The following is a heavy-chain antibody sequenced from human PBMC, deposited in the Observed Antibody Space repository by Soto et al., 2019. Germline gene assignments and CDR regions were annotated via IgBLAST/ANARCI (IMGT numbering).Heavy chain of an antibody. V-gene: IGHV1-18*04. Sequence: GXSVKVSCKTSGYMFPSYGISWVRQAPGQGLEWMGWISTYNGNTKYAQGLRGRVTMTTDTSTTTAYMELRSLRSDDTAVYYCTRSTTVGTPPSDHWGQVRLVTVSS. D-gene: IGHD1-1*01. CDR1: GYMFPSYG. CDR2: ISTYNGNT. J-gene: IGHJ4*02. CDR3: TRSTTVGTPPSDH.